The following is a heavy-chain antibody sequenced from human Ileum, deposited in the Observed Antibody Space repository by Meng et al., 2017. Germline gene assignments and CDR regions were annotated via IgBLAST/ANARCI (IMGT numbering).Heavy chain of an antibody. CDR1: GFTFSSYA. V-gene: IGHV3-30*01. CDR3: ARDGETYCGGDCYPQYYFDY. D-gene: IGHD2-21*02. J-gene: IGHJ4*02. CDR2: ISYDGSNK. Sequence: GESLKISCAASGFTFSSYAMHWARQAPGKGLEWVAVISYDGSNKYYADSVKGRFTISRDNSKNTLYLQMNSLRAEDTAVYYCARDGETYCGGDCYPQYYFDYWGQGTLVTVSS.